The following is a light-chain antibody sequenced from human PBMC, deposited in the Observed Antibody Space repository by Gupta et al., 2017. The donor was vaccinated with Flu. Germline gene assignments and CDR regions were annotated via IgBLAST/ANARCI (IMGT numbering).Light chain of an antibody. J-gene: IGKJ1*01. CDR3: QQYNNWPPWT. CDR1: QSVSSN. Sequence: EIVMTQSPATLSVSPGERATLPCRASQSVSSNLAWYQQKPGQAPRLLIYGASTRDTGIPARFSGSGYGTEFTLTISSRQSEDFAVYYCQQYNNWPPWTFGQGTKVEIK. CDR2: GAS. V-gene: IGKV3-15*01.